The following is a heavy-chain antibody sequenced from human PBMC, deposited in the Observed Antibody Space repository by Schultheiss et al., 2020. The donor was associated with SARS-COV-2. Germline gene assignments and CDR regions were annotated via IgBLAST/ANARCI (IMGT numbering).Heavy chain of an antibody. CDR2: INHSGST. V-gene: IGHV4-34*01. D-gene: IGHD1-26*01. J-gene: IGHJ4*02. CDR3: ARESLGGSYCHY. Sequence: SETLSLTCAVYGGSFSGYYWSWIRQPPGKGLEWIGEINHSGSTNYNPSLKSRVTISVDTSKTQFSLNLSSVTTADTAVYYCARESLGGSYCHYWGQGTLGTVAS. CDR1: GGSFSGYY.